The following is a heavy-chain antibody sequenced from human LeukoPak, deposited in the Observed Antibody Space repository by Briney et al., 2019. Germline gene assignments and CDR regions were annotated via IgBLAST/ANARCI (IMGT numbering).Heavy chain of an antibody. CDR2: ISGSGGST. J-gene: IGHJ6*02. CDR1: GFTFSSYA. D-gene: IGHD6-19*01. CDR3: ARPGEYSSGWRPYYYYGMDV. V-gene: IGHV3-23*01. Sequence: GGSLRLSCAASGFTFSSYAMSWVRQAPGKGLEWVSAISGSGGSTYYADSVKGRFTISRDNSKNTLYLQMNSLRAEDTAVYYCARPGEYSSGWRPYYYYGMDVWGQGTTATVSS.